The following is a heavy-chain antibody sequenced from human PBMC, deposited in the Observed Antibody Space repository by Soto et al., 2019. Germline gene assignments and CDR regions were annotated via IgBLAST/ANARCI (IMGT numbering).Heavy chain of an antibody. V-gene: IGHV4-34*01. CDR3: GRGRGYSNAWGSYYSGMDV. CDR2: INHNGST. D-gene: IGHD6-19*01. J-gene: IGHJ6*02. Sequence: PSETLSLTCAIYGGSFSNYYWNLIRQPPGKGLEWVGKINHNGSTNYSPSLKSRLTISVDTSKNQFSLKLIHVTAADAAVYFCGRGRGYSNAWGSYYSGMDVCGQGTKVTVS. CDR1: GGSFSNYY.